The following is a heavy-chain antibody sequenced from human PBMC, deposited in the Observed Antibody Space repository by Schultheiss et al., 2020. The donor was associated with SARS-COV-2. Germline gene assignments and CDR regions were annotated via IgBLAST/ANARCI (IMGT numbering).Heavy chain of an antibody. CDR2: ITGYGGAI. CDR3: AKVYLDDFGGNTD. CDR1: GFTFSSYS. Sequence: GGSLRLSCAASGFTFSSYSMNWVRQAPGRGPEWVSLITGYGGAIYYADSVKGRFTISRDNSKDTLSLQMNSLRAEDTAIYYCAKVYLDDFGGNTDWGQGTLVTVSS. J-gene: IGHJ4*02. V-gene: IGHV3-23*01. D-gene: IGHD4-23*01.